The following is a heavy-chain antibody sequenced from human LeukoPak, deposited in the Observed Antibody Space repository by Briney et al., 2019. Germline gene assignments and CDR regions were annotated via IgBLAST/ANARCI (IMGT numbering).Heavy chain of an antibody. CDR1: GFTFSGSA. D-gene: IGHD1-26*01. CDR3: TRMLLSTGEYYYYYYGMDV. Sequence: GGSLRLSCAASGFTFSGSAMHWVRQASGKGLEWVGRIRSKANSYATAYAASVKGRFIISRDDSKNTAYLQMNSLKTEDTAVYYCTRMLLSTGEYYYYYYGMDVWGQGTTVTVSS. J-gene: IGHJ6*02. V-gene: IGHV3-73*01. CDR2: IRSKANSYAT.